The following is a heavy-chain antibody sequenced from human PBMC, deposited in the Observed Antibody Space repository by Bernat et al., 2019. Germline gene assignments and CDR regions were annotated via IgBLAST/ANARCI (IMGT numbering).Heavy chain of an antibody. CDR1: GGSISSTTYY. D-gene: IGHD2-8*02. J-gene: IGHJ2*01. V-gene: IGHV4-39*01. CDR3: ARVMYTTALYDVDL. Sequence: QLQLQESAPGLVKPSETLSLTCTVSGGSISSTTYYWGWIRQPPGKGLEWIGNIHYSGSTYYNPSLRSRVTIAVDTSQNQFSLRLSSVTAADTVVYYGARVMYTTALYDVDLWGHGTLVTVSS. CDR2: IHYSGST.